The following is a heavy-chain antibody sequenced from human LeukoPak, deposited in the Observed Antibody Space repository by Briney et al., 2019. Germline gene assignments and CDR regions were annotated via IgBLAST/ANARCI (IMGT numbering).Heavy chain of an antibody. V-gene: IGHV3-74*03. Sequence: GGSLRLSCAASGFTFSNYWMHWVRQAPRKGLVWVSRINSDGSSTTYADSVKGRFTISRDNAKNTLYLQMNSLRAEDTAVYYCARESWAQQWHFDCWGQGTLVTVSS. J-gene: IGHJ4*02. D-gene: IGHD6-19*01. CDR1: GFTFSNYW. CDR3: ARESWAQQWHFDC. CDR2: INSDGSST.